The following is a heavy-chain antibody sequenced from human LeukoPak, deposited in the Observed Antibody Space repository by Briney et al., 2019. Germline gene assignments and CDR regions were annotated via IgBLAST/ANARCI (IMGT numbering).Heavy chain of an antibody. V-gene: IGHV4-39*01. CDR2: IYYSGST. CDR3: ATQPAYYDFWSGYYTGLGY. D-gene: IGHD3-3*01. CDR1: GFTFSDYY. Sequence: SGGSLRLSCAASGFTFSDYYMSWIRQPPGKGLEWIGSIYYSGSTYYNPSLKSRVTISVDTSKNQFSLKLSSVTAADTAVYYCATQPAYYDFWSGYYTGLGYWGQGTLVTVSS. J-gene: IGHJ4*02.